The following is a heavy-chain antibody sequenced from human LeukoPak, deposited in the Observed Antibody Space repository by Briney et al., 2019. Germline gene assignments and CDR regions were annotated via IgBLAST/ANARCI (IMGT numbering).Heavy chain of an antibody. CDR3: AKGPSSGYTAWGAFDI. D-gene: IGHD5-18*01. V-gene: IGHV3-23*01. CDR2: ISGSGGST. J-gene: IGHJ3*02. Sequence: GSLRLSCAASGFTFSSYAMSWVRQAPGKGLEWVSAISGSGGSTYYADSVKGRFTISRDNSKNTLYLQMNSLRAEDTAVYYCAKGPSSGYTAWGAFDIWGQGTMVTVSS. CDR1: GFTFSSYA.